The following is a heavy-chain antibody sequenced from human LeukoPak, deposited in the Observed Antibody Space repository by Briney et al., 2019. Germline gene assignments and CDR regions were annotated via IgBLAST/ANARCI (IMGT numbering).Heavy chain of an antibody. J-gene: IGHJ3*01. CDR2: IDWDDDK. Sequence: SAPALVKPTETLTLTCTFSGFSLSTPGMCVNWIRQPPGKALEWLARIDWDDDKYHSTSLRTRLTISKDTSKNQVMLTMTNMDPVDTATYYCARMARSIVGRPEAFDVWGQGTMVTVSS. V-gene: IGHV2-70*11. CDR3: ARMARSIVGRPEAFDV. D-gene: IGHD6-6*01. CDR1: GFSLSTPGMC.